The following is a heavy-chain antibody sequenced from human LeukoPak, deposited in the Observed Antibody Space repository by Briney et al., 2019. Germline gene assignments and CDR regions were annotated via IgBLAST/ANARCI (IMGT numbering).Heavy chain of an antibody. J-gene: IGHJ5*02. D-gene: IGHD2-2*01. CDR2: IYTSGSN. CDR1: GGSISSYY. V-gene: IGHV4-4*07. CDR3: ARDRGCSSTSCSSNWFDP. Sequence: PSETLSLTCTVSGGSISSYYWSWIRQPAGKGLEWIGRIYTSGSNNYNPSLKSRVTMSVDTSKNQFSLKLSSVTAADTAVYYCARDRGCSSTSCSSNWFDPWGQGTLVTVSS.